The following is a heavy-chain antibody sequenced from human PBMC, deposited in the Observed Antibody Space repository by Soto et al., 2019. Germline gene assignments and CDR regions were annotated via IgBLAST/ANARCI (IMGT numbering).Heavy chain of an antibody. V-gene: IGHV1-3*01. D-gene: IGHD2-2*02. CDR2: INAGNGNT. CDR1: GYTFTSYA. CDR3: AREMWDIVVVPAAILDY. Sequence: ASVKVSCKASGYTFTSYAMHWVRQAPGQRLEWMGWINAGNGNTKYSQKFRGRVTITRDTSASTAYMELSSLRSEDTAVYYCAREMWDIVVVPAAILDYWGQGTLVTVSS. J-gene: IGHJ4*02.